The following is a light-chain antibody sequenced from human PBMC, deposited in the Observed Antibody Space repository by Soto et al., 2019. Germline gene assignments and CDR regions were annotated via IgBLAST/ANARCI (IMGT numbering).Light chain of an antibody. Sequence: DIQMTQSPSSLSASVGDTVTITCRASQSIGKHLNWYQQKPGKDPKFLIYSVSSLQSGVPSRFSGSGSGTDFTLTINSLQPEDFATYYCQQGYSSAITFGQGTRLEI. CDR1: QSIGKH. V-gene: IGKV1-39*01. J-gene: IGKJ5*01. CDR3: QQGYSSAIT. CDR2: SVS.